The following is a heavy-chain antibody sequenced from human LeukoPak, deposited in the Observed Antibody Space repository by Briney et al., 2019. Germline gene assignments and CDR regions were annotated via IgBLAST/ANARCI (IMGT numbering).Heavy chain of an antibody. CDR3: AKDRGSYFDY. CDR1: GFTFSTYW. J-gene: IGHJ4*02. Sequence: GGSLRLSCAASGFTFSTYWMTWVRQAPGKGLEWVAFIRYDGSNKDYADSVKGRFTISRDNSKNTLYLQMNSLRAEDTAVYYCAKDRGSYFDYWGQGTLVTVSS. V-gene: IGHV3-30*02. CDR2: IRYDGSNK. D-gene: IGHD1-26*01.